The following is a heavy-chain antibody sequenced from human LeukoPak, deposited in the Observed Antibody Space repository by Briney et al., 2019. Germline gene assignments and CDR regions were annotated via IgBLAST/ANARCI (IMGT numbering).Heavy chain of an antibody. D-gene: IGHD3-10*02. V-gene: IGHV3-9*01. CDR2: ISWNSGSI. Sequence: SLRLSCAASGFTFDDYAMHWVRQAPGKGLEWVSGISWNSGSIGYADSVKGRFTISRDNAKNSLYLQMNSLRAEDTAVYYCAELGITMIGGVWGKGTTVTVSS. J-gene: IGHJ6*04. CDR3: AELGITMIGGV. CDR1: GFTFDDYA.